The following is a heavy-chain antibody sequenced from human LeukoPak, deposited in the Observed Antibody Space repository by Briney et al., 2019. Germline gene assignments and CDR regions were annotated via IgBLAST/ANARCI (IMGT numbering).Heavy chain of an antibody. CDR2: INSDGSST. V-gene: IGHV3-74*01. CDR1: GFTFSSYW. J-gene: IGHJ3*02. D-gene: IGHD3-9*01. CDR3: ARGVYDILTDDAFDI. Sequence: GGSLRLSCAASGFTFSSYWMHWVRQAPGKGLVWVSRINSDGSSTSYADSVKGRFTISRDNAKNTLYLQMNSLRAEDTAVYYCARGVYDILTDDAFDIWGQGTMVTVSS.